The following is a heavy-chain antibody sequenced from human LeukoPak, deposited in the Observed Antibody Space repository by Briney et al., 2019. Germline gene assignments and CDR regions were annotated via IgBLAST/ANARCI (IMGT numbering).Heavy chain of an antibody. D-gene: IGHD1-14*01. Sequence: GESLKTSCQASGYSFRNNWIRWVRHRPGKGLKPMGIINPHDSTTKYSPSFQVQVTITIDKSINTAYLQWSSLTASDTAIYYCARHLRTSTYRDLDYWGQGTLVTVSS. J-gene: IGHJ4*02. CDR2: INPHDSTT. V-gene: IGHV5-51*01. CDR3: ARHLRTSTYRDLDY. CDR1: GYSFRNNW.